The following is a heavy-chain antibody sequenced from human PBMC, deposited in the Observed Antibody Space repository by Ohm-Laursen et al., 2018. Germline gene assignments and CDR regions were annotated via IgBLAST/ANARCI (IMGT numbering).Heavy chain of an antibody. J-gene: IGHJ4*02. V-gene: IGHV3-23*01. CDR1: GFTFSSYA. CDR3: ARDVSGREQFDY. D-gene: IGHD3-10*01. CDR2: ISGSGGST. Sequence: SLRLSCTASGFTFSSYAMSWVRQAPGKGLEWVSAISGSGGSTYYADSVKGRFTISRDNSKNTLFLQMNSLKAGDTAVYYCARDVSGREQFDYWGQGTLVIVSS.